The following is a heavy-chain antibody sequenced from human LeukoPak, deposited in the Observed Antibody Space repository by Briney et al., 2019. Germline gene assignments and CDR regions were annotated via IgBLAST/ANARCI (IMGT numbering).Heavy chain of an antibody. CDR3: AKDRAYDFWSGSFGY. D-gene: IGHD3-3*01. V-gene: IGHV3-23*01. CDR2: ISGSGGST. CDR1: GFTFSSYW. J-gene: IGHJ4*02. Sequence: GGSLRLSCTTSGFTFSSYWMSWVRQAPGKGLEWVSAISGSGGSTYYADSVKGRFTISRDNSKNTLYLQMNSLRAEDTAVYYCAKDRAYDFWSGSFGYWGLGTLVTVSS.